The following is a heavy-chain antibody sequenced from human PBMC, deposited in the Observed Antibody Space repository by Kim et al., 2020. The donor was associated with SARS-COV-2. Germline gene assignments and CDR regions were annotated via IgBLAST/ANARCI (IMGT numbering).Heavy chain of an antibody. CDR3: ARVRFDSGWYPDF. J-gene: IGHJ4*02. CDR1: GFTFSRYR. CDR2: ISSDSNTI. D-gene: IGHD6-19*01. Sequence: GGSLRLSCAASGFTFSRYRMNWVRQAPGKGLEWISYISSDSNTIYDEDSVRGRFTISRDNAKNSLYLQMISLTVEDTAVYYCARVRFDSGWYPDFWGQGTLVTVSS. V-gene: IGHV3-48*04.